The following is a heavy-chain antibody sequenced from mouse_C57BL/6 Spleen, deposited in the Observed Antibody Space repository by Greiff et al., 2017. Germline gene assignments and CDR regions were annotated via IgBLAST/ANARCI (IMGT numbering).Heavy chain of an antibody. V-gene: IGHV5-17*01. CDR1: GFTFSDYG. D-gene: IGHD2-5*01. CDR3: AKYSNYYFDY. J-gene: IGHJ2*01. CDR2: ISSGSSTI. Sequence: EVKVVESGGGLVKPGGSLKLSCAASGFTFSDYGMHWVRQVPEKGLEWVAYISSGSSTIYYADTVKGRFTISRDNAKNTLFLQMTSLRSEDTAMYYCAKYSNYYFDYWGQGTTLTVSS.